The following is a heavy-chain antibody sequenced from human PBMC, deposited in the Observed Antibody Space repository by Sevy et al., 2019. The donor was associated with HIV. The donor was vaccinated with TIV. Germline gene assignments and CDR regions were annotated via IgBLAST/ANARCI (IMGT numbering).Heavy chain of an antibody. D-gene: IGHD6-19*01. CDR3: ARAIINAGAAYGSGWYFDY. CDR2: IYGGDST. Sequence: GGSLRLSCAASGFTVSSNYMSWVRQAPGKGLEWVSVIYGGDSTYYADSVKGRFTISRDNSKITLYLQMNCLRAEDTAVYDCARAIINAGAAYGSGWYFDYWGQGTLVTVSS. V-gene: IGHV3-53*01. CDR1: GFTVSSNY. J-gene: IGHJ4*02.